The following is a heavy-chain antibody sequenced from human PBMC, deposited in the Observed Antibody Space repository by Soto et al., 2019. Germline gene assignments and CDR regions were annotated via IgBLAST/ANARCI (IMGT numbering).Heavy chain of an antibody. Sequence: QIQLQESGSGLVKPSRTLSLTCAVSGYSINSGGYYWSWIRQPQGKGLGWIGYIFHNGGTYYNPSLESRVTISLDRSKNQFSLKVSAVTAADTALYYCARLDGYNAFDYWGQGTLVTVSS. CDR2: IFHNGGT. J-gene: IGHJ4*02. D-gene: IGHD5-12*01. CDR3: ARLDGYNAFDY. V-gene: IGHV4-30-2*01. CDR1: GYSINSGGYY.